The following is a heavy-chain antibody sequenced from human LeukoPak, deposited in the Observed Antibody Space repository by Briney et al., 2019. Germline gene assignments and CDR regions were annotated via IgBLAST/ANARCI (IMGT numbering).Heavy chain of an antibody. CDR2: ISSSGSTI. Sequence: GGSLRLSCAASGFTFSDYYMSWIRQAPGKGLEWVSYISSSGSTIYYADSVKGRFTISRDNAKNSLYLQMNSLRAEDTAVYYCARDRAVVVPAAIYYYGMDVWGQGTTVTDSS. J-gene: IGHJ6*02. CDR1: GFTFSDYY. V-gene: IGHV3-11*01. D-gene: IGHD2-2*01. CDR3: ARDRAVVVPAAIYYYGMDV.